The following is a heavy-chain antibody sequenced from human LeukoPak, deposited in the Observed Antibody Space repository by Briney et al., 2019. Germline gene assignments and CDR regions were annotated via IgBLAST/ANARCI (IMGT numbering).Heavy chain of an antibody. J-gene: IGHJ4*02. V-gene: IGHV4-31*03. CDR1: GGSISSGGYY. D-gene: IGHD6-19*01. Sequence: SETLSLTCTVSGGSISSGGYYWSWIRQHPGKGLECIGYIYYSGSTYYNPSLKSRVTISVDTSKNQFSLKLSSVTAADTAVYCCARVAAGMNSFGAKDWGQGTLVTVSS. CDR2: IYYSGST. CDR3: ARVAAGMNSFGAKD.